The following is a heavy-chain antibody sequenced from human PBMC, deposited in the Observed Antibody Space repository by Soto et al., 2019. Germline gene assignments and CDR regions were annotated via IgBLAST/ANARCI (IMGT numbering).Heavy chain of an antibody. CDR2: IIPIFGTA. V-gene: IGHV1-69*13. CDR3: ARGNGINMVRGVIIKRKGFDP. J-gene: IGHJ5*02. CDR1: AGTFSSYA. Sequence: SVKASSKASAGTFSSYAISSVRQAPGQGLEWMGGIIPIFGTANYAQKFQGRVTITADESTSTAYMELSSLRSEYTAVYYCARGNGINMVRGVIIKRKGFDPWGQGTLVTVSS. D-gene: IGHD3-10*01.